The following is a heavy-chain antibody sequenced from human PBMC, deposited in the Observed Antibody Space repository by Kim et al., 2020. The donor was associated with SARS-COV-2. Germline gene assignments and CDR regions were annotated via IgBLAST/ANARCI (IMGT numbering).Heavy chain of an antibody. D-gene: IGHD3-10*01. CDR3: AKDMVREPYYYYYGMDV. Sequence: GGSLRLSCAASGFTFSSYAMHWVRQAPGKGLEWVAVIWYDGSNKYYADSVKGRFTISRDNSKNTLYLQMNSLRAEDTAVYYCAKDMVREPYYYYYGMDVWGQGTTVTVSS. CDR2: IWYDGSNK. CDR1: GFTFSSYA. J-gene: IGHJ6*02. V-gene: IGHV3-33*06.